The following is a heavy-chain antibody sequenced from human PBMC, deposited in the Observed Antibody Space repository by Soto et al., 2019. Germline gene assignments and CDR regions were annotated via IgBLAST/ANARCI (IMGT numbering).Heavy chain of an antibody. V-gene: IGHV4-34*01. D-gene: IGHD3-10*01. CDR2: ISHSGST. CDR1: GGSLSEYY. J-gene: IGHJ6*02. Sequence: SETLSLTCAVYGGSLSEYYWSWIRQPPGKGLEWIGEISHSGSTKYDPSLKSRVAISVDTSTNHFSLKLSSVTAADTAVYYCARAIWFKVDVWGQGTMVTVSS. CDR3: ARAIWFKVDV.